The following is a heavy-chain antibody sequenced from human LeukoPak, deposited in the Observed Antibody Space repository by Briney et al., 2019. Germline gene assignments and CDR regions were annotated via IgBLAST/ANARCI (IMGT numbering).Heavy chain of an antibody. CDR2: IYYSGST. CDR1: GGSISSYY. V-gene: IGHV4-59*08. J-gene: IGHJ4*02. CDR3: ARRRSVVVPAALPFDY. D-gene: IGHD2-2*01. Sequence: SETLSLTCTVSGGSISSYYWSWIRQPPGKGLEWIGYIYYSGSTNYNPSLKSRVTISVDTSKNQFSLKLSSVTAADTAVYYCARRRSVVVPAALPFDYWGQGTLVTVSS.